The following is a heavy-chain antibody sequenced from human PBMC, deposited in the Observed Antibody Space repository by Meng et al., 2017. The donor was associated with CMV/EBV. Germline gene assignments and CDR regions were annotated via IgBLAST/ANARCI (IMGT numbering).Heavy chain of an antibody. CDR3: ASVTGIGWWYFDL. J-gene: IGHJ2*01. Sequence: QRVHAGAEVKKPGSAVKFSCKASGGTFSSYAISWGRQAPGQGLEWMGGIIPIFGTANYAQKFQGRVTITADESTSTAYMELSSLRSEDTAVYYCASVTGIGWWYFDLWGRGTLVTVSS. CDR1: GGTFSSYA. V-gene: IGHV1-69*12. CDR2: IIPIFGTA. D-gene: IGHD1-20*01.